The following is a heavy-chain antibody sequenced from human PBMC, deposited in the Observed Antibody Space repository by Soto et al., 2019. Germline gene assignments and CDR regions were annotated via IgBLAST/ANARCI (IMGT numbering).Heavy chain of an antibody. D-gene: IGHD2-21*02. CDR3: ARAGYCGPGCYYYFDY. CDR1: GFTFSSYA. Sequence: GGSLRLSCAASGFTFSSYAMHWVRQGPGKGLEWVAVILYDGSEKWFADSVKGRFTISRDNSKNTLYLQMNSLRVEDKSVYYCARAGYCGPGCYYYFDYWGQGTLVTVSS. CDR2: ILYDGSEK. V-gene: IGHV3-30*03. J-gene: IGHJ4*02.